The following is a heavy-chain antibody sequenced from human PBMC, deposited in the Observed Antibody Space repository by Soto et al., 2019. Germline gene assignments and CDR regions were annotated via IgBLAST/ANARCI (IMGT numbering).Heavy chain of an antibody. D-gene: IGHD3-10*01. CDR3: ARDGSRSPGYYFDY. CDR1: GGSISSDS. J-gene: IGHJ4*02. V-gene: IGHV4-59*01. Sequence: SETLSLTYTVSGGSISSDSWSWIRQPPGKGLEWIGYIYYSGSTNYNPSLKSRVTISVDTSKNQFSLKLSSVTAADTAVYYCARDGSRSPGYYFDYWGQGTQVT. CDR2: IYYSGST.